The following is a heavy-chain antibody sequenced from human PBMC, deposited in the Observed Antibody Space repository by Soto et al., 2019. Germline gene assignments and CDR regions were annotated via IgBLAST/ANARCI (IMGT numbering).Heavy chain of an antibody. D-gene: IGHD1-1*01. J-gene: IGHJ6*02. Sequence: ASVKVSCKASGYTFTSYAMHWVRQAPGQRLEWMGWINAGNGNTKYSQKFQGRVTITRDTSTSTVYMELSSLRSEDTAVYYCARDPLEHTKYYYYGMDVWGQGTTVTVSS. V-gene: IGHV1-3*01. CDR1: GYTFTSYA. CDR3: ARDPLEHTKYYYYGMDV. CDR2: INAGNGNT.